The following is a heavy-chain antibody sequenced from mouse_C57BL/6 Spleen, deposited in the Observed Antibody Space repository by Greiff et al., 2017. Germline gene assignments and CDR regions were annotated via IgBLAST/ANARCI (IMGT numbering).Heavy chain of an antibody. V-gene: IGHV1-26*01. CDR2: INPNNGGT. D-gene: IGHD1-1*01. CDR1: GYTFTDYY. J-gene: IGHJ1*03. Sequence: EVQLQQSGPELVKPGASVKISCKASGYTFTDYYMNWVKQSHGKSLEWIGDINPNNGGTSYNQKFKGKATLTVDKSSSTAYMELRSLTSEDSAVYYCAKGFLLRYRGYFDVWGTGTTVTVSS. CDR3: AKGFLLRYRGYFDV.